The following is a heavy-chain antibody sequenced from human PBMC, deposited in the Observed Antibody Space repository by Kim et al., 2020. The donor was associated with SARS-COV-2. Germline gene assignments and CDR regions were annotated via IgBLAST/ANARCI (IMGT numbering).Heavy chain of an antibody. V-gene: IGHV1-69*13. J-gene: IGHJ6*02. CDR2: IIPIFGAA. CDR3: EREWGSRSGWSRRKRALQYHYDMDV. Sequence: SVKVSCKASGGTFSTYAISWVRQAPGQGLEWMGGIIPIFGAANYAQKFQGRVTITADESTKTAYMEPSSLRSEDTAVYYCEREWGSRSGWSRRKRALQYHYDMDVCGQGTTVTVSS. D-gene: IGHD3-22*01. CDR1: GGTFSTYA.